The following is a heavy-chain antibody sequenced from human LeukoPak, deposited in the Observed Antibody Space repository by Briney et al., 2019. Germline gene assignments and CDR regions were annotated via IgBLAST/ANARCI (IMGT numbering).Heavy chain of an antibody. CDR2: ISSNGGST. D-gene: IGHD6-13*01. CDR3: VKDQGYSSSWSYAMDV. Sequence: GGSLRLSCPASGFTFSSYAMHWVRQAPGKGLEYVSGISSNGGSTYYADSVKGRFTISRDNSKNTLYLQMGSLRAEDTAVYYCVKDQGYSSSWSYAMDVWGKGTTVIVSS. CDR1: GFTFSSYA. V-gene: IGHV3-64D*06. J-gene: IGHJ6*04.